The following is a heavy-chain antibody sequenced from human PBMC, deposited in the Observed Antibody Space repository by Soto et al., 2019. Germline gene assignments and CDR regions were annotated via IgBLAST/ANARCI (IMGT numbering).Heavy chain of an antibody. CDR1: GFTFSTYS. Sequence: EVQLVESGGGLVKPGGSLRLSCAASGFTFSTYSMNWVRQAPGKGLEWVASISSSRGYICYADSVKGRFTISRDNAKNSLFLQMDSLRAEDTAVYYCARGRSINTNRDCWGQGTLVTVSS. J-gene: IGHJ4*02. CDR3: ARGRSINTNRDC. V-gene: IGHV3-21*01. CDR2: ISSSRGYI. D-gene: IGHD2-2*01.